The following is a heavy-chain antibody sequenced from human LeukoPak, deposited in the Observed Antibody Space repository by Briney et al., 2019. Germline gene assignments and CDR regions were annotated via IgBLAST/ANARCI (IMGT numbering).Heavy chain of an antibody. D-gene: IGHD4-17*01. Sequence: GGSLRLSCAASGFTFSSYWMSWVRQAPGKGLEWVANIKQDGSEKYYVDSVKGRFTISRDNAKNSLYLQMNSLRAEDTAAYYCARDRGTVTTPPGMDVWGQGTTVTVSS. J-gene: IGHJ6*02. V-gene: IGHV3-7*01. CDR2: IKQDGSEK. CDR3: ARDRGTVTTPPGMDV. CDR1: GFTFSSYW.